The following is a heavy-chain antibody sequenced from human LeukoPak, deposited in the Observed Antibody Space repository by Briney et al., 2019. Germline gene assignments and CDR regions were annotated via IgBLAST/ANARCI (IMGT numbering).Heavy chain of an antibody. CDR1: GGSISSGDYY. CDR3: ARGGGYGGIDWYFDL. Sequence: SETLSLTCTVSGGSISSGDYYWSWIRQPPGKGLDWIGYIYYSGSTYYNSSIKRRVTIAVDTSKNQFSLKLSSVTAADMAVYYCARGGGYGGIDWYFDLGGRGTLVTVSS. D-gene: IGHD4-23*01. CDR2: IYYSGST. V-gene: IGHV4-30-4*01. J-gene: IGHJ2*01.